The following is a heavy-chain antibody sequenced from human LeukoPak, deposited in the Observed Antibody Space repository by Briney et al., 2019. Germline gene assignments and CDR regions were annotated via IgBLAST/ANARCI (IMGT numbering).Heavy chain of an antibody. J-gene: IGHJ4*02. V-gene: IGHV3-11*01. CDR2: ISSSGSTI. CDR1: GFTFSDYY. D-gene: IGHD3-10*01. Sequence: PGGSLRLSCAASGFTFSDYYMSWIRQAPGKGLEWVSYISSSGSTIYYADSVKGRSTISRDNAKNSLYLQMNSLRAEDTAVYYCASLTLSGSYLNSFDYWGQGTLVTVSS. CDR3: ASLTLSGSYLNSFDY.